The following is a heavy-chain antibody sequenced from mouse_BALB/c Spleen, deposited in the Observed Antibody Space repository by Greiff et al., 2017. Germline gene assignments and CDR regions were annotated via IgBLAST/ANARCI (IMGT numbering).Heavy chain of an antibody. CDR2: IYPGDGDT. J-gene: IGHJ4*01. Sequence: VMLVESGPELVKPGASVKISCKASGYAFSSSWMNWVKQRPGQGLEWIGRIYPGDGDTNYNGKFKGKATLTADKSSSTAYMQLSSLTSVDSAVYFCARDWDGAMDYWGQGTSVTVSS. CDR3: ARDWDGAMDY. CDR1: GYAFSSSW. D-gene: IGHD4-1*01. V-gene: IGHV1-82*01.